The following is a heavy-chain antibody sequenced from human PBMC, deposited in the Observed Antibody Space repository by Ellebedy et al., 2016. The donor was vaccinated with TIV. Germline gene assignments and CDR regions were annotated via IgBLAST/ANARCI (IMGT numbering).Heavy chain of an antibody. D-gene: IGHD6-6*01. J-gene: IGHJ3*02. V-gene: IGHV1-69*13. CDR3: AMTARSSDYEAFDI. CDR1: GGTFSSYA. CDR2: IIPIFGTA. Sequence: ASVKVSCKASGGTFSSYAISWVRQAPGQGLEWMGGIIPIFGTANYAQKFQGRVTITADESTSTAYMELSSLRSEDTAVYYCAMTARSSDYEAFDIWGQGTMVTVSS.